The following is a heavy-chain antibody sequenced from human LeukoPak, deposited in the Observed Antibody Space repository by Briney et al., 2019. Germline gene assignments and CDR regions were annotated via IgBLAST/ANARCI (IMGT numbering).Heavy chain of an antibody. V-gene: IGHV1-69*05. Sequence: SVKVSCKASGGTFSSYAISWVRQASGQGLEWMGGIIPIFGTANYAQKFQGRVTITTDESTSTAYMELSSLRSEDTAVYYCAREGPNGAAFDIWGQGTMVTVSS. J-gene: IGHJ3*02. D-gene: IGHD1-26*01. CDR3: AREGPNGAAFDI. CDR2: IIPIFGTA. CDR1: GGTFSSYA.